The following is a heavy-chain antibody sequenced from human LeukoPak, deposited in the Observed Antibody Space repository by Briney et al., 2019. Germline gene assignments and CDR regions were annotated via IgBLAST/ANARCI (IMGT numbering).Heavy chain of an antibody. Sequence: PGGSLRLSCAASGFTFSSYAMHWVRQAPGKGLEWVAVISYDGSNKYYADSVKGRFTISRDNSKNTLYLQMNSLRAEDAAVYYCARDGDIGGDAFDIWGQGTMVTVSS. CDR2: ISYDGSNK. CDR3: ARDGDIGGDAFDI. J-gene: IGHJ3*02. V-gene: IGHV3-30-3*01. CDR1: GFTFSSYA. D-gene: IGHD3-16*01.